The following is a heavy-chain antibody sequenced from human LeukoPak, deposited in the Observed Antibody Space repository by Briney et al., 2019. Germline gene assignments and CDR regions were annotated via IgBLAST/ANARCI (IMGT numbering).Heavy chain of an antibody. CDR1: GFTFSTYS. CDR2: ITTSSSAI. D-gene: IGHD5-12*01. Sequence: GSLRLSRATSGFTFSTYSMDWVRQAPGEGLEWISYITTSSSAIYYTDSVKGRFTVSRDNAKNSLYLQMNSLRAEDTAVYYCARDNRGYDYWGQGTLVTVSS. V-gene: IGHV3-48*04. J-gene: IGHJ4*02. CDR3: ARDNRGYDY.